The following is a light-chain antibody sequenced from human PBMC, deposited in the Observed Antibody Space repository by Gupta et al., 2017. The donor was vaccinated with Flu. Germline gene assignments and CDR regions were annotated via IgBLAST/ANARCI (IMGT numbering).Light chain of an antibody. CDR2: GAS. CDR1: QSVSSN. Sequence: EIVMTQSPATLSVSPGERATLSCRASQSVSSNLAWYQQKPGQTPRLLIYGASTRATGIPGRFSGSGSGTECTLTISSLQSEDFAVYYCQQYNNWPRGTFGQGTKVEIK. CDR3: QQYNNWPRGT. V-gene: IGKV3-15*01. J-gene: IGKJ1*01.